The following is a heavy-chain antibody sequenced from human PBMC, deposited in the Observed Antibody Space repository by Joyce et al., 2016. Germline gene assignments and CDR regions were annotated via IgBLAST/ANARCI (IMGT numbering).Heavy chain of an antibody. Sequence: QLQLQESGSGLVKPSQTLSLTCAVSGASVSSGGYSWSWIRQPPGKGLEWIGYIYHNEGTYYNPSLKSRVTMSVDRSKNQFSLKLASVTAADTAVYYCASGFNFKGRSFFDYWGQGALVTVSS. CDR1: GASVSSGGYS. CDR2: IYHNEGT. V-gene: IGHV4-30-2*01. D-gene: IGHD3-10*01. J-gene: IGHJ4*02. CDR3: ASGFNFKGRSFFDY.